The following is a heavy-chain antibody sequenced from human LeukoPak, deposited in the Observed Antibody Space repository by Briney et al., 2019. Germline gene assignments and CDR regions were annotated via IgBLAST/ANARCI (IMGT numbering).Heavy chain of an antibody. CDR3: ARSRWLQLDY. D-gene: IGHD5-24*01. V-gene: IGHV4-59*08. CDR1: GGSISSYY. CDR2: IYYSGST. J-gene: IGHJ4*02. Sequence: SETLSLTCTVSGGSISSYYWSWIRQPPGKGLEWIGYIYYSGSTNYNPSLKSRVTISVDTSKSQFSLKLSSVTAADTAVYYCARSRWLQLDYWGQGTLVTVSS.